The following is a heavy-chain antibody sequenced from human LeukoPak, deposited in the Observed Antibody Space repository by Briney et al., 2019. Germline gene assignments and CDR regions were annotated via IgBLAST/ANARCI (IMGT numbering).Heavy chain of an antibody. J-gene: IGHJ4*02. CDR3: ATRYNHYDSSGYYSETFDY. V-gene: IGHV3-23*01. Sequence: GGSLRLSCAASGFTFSSYAMSWVRQAPGKGLEWVSAISGSGGSTYYADSVKGRFTISRDNSKNTLYLQMNSLRAEDTAVYYCATRYNHYDSSGYYSETFDYWGQGTLVTVSP. CDR2: ISGSGGST. D-gene: IGHD3-22*01. CDR1: GFTFSSYA.